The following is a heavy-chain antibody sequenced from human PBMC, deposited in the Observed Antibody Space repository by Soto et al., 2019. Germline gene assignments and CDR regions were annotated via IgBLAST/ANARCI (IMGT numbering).Heavy chain of an antibody. D-gene: IGHD3-10*01. J-gene: IGHJ4*02. CDR1: GFTFDDYA. CDR2: ISWNGASI. CDR3: ANLPLYGSGFDC. Sequence: DVQLVESGGGLVQPGRSLRLSCAASGFTFDDYAIHWVRQAPGRGVEWVAGISWNGASIGYADSVKGRFTISRDNAKNYLHLQMNSLRSEDTALYYCANLPLYGSGFDCWGQGTLVTVSS. V-gene: IGHV3-9*01.